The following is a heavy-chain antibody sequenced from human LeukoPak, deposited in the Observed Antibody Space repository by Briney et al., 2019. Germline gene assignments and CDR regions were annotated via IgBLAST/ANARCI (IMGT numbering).Heavy chain of an antibody. J-gene: IGHJ3*02. Sequence: PSETLSLTCTVSGGSISSYYWSWIRQPAGKGLEWIGRIYTSGSTNYNPSLKSRVTMSVDTSKNQFSLKLSSVTAADTAVYYCARDLFGDLRSDDAFDIWGQGTMDTVSS. V-gene: IGHV4-4*07. CDR2: IYTSGST. CDR3: ARDLFGDLRSDDAFDI. D-gene: IGHD4-17*01. CDR1: GGSISSYY.